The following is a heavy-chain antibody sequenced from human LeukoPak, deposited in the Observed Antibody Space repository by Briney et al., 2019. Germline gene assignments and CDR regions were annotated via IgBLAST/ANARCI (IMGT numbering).Heavy chain of an antibody. CDR2: IIPIFGTA. CDR3: ARDRAYSYGHYYYYYYMDV. D-gene: IGHD5-18*01. J-gene: IGHJ6*03. Sequence: GASVKVSCKASGGTFSSYAISWVRQAPGQGLEWMGGIIPIFGTANYAQKFQGRVTITTDESTSTAYMELSSLRSEGTAVYYCARDRAYSYGHYYYYYYMDVWGKGTTVTVSS. CDR1: GGTFSSYA. V-gene: IGHV1-69*05.